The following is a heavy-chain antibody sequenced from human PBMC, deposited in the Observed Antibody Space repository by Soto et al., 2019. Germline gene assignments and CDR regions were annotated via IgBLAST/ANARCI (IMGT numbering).Heavy chain of an antibody. V-gene: IGHV1-69*02. CDR1: GGTFSSYT. Sequence: QVQLVQSGAEVKKPGSSVKVSCKASGGTFSSYTISWVRQAPGQGLEWMGRIIPILGIANYAQKFQGRVTITADKSTSTAYMELSSLRSEDTAVYYFARVGRDGDNFDYWGQGTLVTVSS. J-gene: IGHJ4*02. CDR2: IIPILGIA. CDR3: ARVGRDGDNFDY. D-gene: IGHD3-10*01.